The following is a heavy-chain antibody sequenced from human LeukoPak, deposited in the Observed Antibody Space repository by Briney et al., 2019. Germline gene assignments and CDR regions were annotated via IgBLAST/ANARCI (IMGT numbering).Heavy chain of an antibody. CDR1: GDSMISTNSYY. J-gene: IGHJ4*02. CDR2: IYYSGNT. V-gene: IGHV4-39*01. D-gene: IGHD3-22*01. Sequence: SETLSLTCTVSGDSMISTNSYYWGWIRQPPGKGLEWIGSIYYSGNTYYNPSLNGRVTISLDTSKNQFSLKLTSVTAADTAVYFCARHSYFSYSGGYNSHFDSWGQGSLVTVSS. CDR3: ARHSYFSYSGGYNSHFDS.